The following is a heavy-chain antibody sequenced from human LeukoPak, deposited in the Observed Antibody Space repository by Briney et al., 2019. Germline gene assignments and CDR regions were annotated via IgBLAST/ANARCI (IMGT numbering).Heavy chain of an antibody. J-gene: IGHJ6*02. CDR1: GGSISSYY. CDR3: ARVGMARGSDYNYYGMDV. Sequence: SETLSLTCTVSGGSISSYYWSWIRQSPGKGLEWMGYIYNSGRTDHNPSLKSRVTISVDTSKNQFSLRLSSVTAADTAVYYCARVGMARGSDYNYYGMDVWGQGTTVTVSS. D-gene: IGHD3-10*01. CDR2: IYNSGRT. V-gene: IGHV4-59*01.